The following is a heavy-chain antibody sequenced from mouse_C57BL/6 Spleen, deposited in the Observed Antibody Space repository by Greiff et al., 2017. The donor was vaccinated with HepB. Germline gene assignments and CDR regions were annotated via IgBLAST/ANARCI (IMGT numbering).Heavy chain of an antibody. CDR2: IYPGSGST. V-gene: IGHV1-55*01. J-gene: IGHJ3*01. CDR1: GYTFTSYW. D-gene: IGHD2-5*01. CDR3: AREYYSNYEGFAY. Sequence: QVHVKQSGAELVKPGASVKMSCKASGYTFTSYWITWVKQRPGQGLEWIGDIYPGSGSTNYNEKFKSKATLTVDTSSSTAYMQLSSLTSEDSAVYYCAREYYSNYEGFAYWGQGTLVTVSA.